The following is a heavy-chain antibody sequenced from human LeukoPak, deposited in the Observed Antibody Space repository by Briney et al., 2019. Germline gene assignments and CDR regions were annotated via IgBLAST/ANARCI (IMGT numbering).Heavy chain of an antibody. CDR2: IIPIFGTA. V-gene: IGHV1-69*13. J-gene: IGHJ4*02. D-gene: IGHD6-13*01. CDR1: GGTFSSYA. Sequence: SVKVSCKASGGTFSSYAISWVRQAPGQGLEWMGGIIPIFGTANYAQKFQGRVTITADESTSTAYMELSSLRSEDTAVYYCARAKINPRKDIAAAGTCFDYWGQGTLVTVSS. CDR3: ARAKINPRKDIAAAGTCFDY.